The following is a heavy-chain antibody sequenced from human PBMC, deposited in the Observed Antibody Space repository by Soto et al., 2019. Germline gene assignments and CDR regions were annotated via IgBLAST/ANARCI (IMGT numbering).Heavy chain of an antibody. V-gene: IGHV5-51*01. D-gene: IGHD3-10*01. CDR3: ARLPGVRGVFDGFNV. J-gene: IGHJ3*01. CDR1: WYSFAGYW. Sequence: VESLKSSWKGAWYSFAGYWIGWVRQMPGKGLDWMGVIYPGDSDTRYSPSFHGQVTISADKSISTAYLQWSSLKASDTAMYFCARLPGVRGVFDGFNVWGQGTMVTVSS. CDR2: IYPGDSDT.